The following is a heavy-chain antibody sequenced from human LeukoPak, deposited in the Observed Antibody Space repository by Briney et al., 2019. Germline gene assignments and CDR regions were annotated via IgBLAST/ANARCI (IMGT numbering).Heavy chain of an antibody. V-gene: IGHV4-59*01. D-gene: IGHD5-18*01. Sequence: PSETLSLTCTVSGGSISSYYWSWIRQPPGKGLEWIGYIYYSGSTNYNPSLKSRVTISVDTSKNQFSLKLSSVTAADTAVYYCASRGYSYGDNWFDPWGQGTPVTVSS. CDR1: GGSISSYY. CDR3: ASRGYSYGDNWFDP. J-gene: IGHJ5*02. CDR2: IYYSGST.